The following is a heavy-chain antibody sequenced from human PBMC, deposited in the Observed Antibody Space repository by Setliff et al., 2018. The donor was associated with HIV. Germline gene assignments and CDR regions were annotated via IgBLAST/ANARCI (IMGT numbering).Heavy chain of an antibody. CDR3: VTDSKYDSSGYHYY. CDR2: IQSKIDGGTT. D-gene: IGHD3-22*01. J-gene: IGHJ4*02. V-gene: IGHV3-15*07. CDR1: AFTFSNAW. Sequence: PGGSLRLSCAASAFTFSNAWMNWVRQAPGKGLEWVGRIQSKIDGGTTDYAAPVKGRFSISKDESKTTLFLQMNSLKSEDTVMYYCVTDSKYDSSGYHYYWGQGTLVTVSS.